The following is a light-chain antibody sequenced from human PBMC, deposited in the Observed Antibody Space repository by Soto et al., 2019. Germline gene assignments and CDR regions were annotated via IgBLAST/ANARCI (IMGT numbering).Light chain of an antibody. Sequence: DFVVTQSPDSLALSLGERATINCKSSQSVLYSSNNKNYLDWYQQKPGQPPKLLIYCASTRESGVPDRFVGSGSGTDFTLTITSLQAEDVAVYYCQQYYDVPYSFGQGTKLEIK. CDR3: QQYYDVPYS. CDR1: QSVLYSSNNKNY. V-gene: IGKV4-1*01. J-gene: IGKJ2*03. CDR2: CAS.